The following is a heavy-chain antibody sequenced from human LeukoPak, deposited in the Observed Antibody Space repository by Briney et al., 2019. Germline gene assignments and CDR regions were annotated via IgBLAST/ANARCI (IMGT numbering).Heavy chain of an antibody. D-gene: IGHD2-15*01. CDR3: ASRTQYCSGGSCSDY. Sequence: PGGSLRLSCAASGFTFSDYYMSWIRQAPGKGREWVSYISSSGSTIYYADSVKGRFTISRDNAKNSLYLQMNSLRAEDTAVYYCASRTQYCSGGSCSDYWGQGTLVTVSS. J-gene: IGHJ4*02. CDR2: ISSSGSTI. V-gene: IGHV3-11*01. CDR1: GFTFSDYY.